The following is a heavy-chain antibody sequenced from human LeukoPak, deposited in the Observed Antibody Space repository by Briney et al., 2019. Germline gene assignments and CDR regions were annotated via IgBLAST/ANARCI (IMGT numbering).Heavy chain of an antibody. D-gene: IGHD2-2*02. Sequence: SETLSLTCTVSGGSISSGGYYWSWIRQHPGTGLEWIGYIYYSGSTYYNPSLKSRVTISVDTSKNQFSLKLSSVTAADTAVDYCARAPRGAAIFTGFDPWGQGTLVTVSS. CDR2: IYYSGST. V-gene: IGHV4-31*03. J-gene: IGHJ5*02. CDR3: ARAPRGAAIFTGFDP. CDR1: GGSISSGGYY.